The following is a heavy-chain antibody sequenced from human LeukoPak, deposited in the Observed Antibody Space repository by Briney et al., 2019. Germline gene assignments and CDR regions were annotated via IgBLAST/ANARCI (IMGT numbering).Heavy chain of an antibody. CDR1: GGSISSSSYY. Sequence: SETLSLTCTVSGGSISSSSYYWGWIRQPPGKGLEWIGSIYHSGSTYYNPSLKSRVTISVDTSKNQFSLKLSSVTAADTAVYYCARIPRLGIYWYFDLWGRGTLVTVSS. V-gene: IGHV4-39*07. CDR3: ARIPRLGIYWYFDL. CDR2: IYHSGST. D-gene: IGHD7-27*01. J-gene: IGHJ2*01.